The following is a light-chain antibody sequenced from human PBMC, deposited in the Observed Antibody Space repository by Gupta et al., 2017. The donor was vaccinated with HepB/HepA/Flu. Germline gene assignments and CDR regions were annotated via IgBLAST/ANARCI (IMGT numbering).Light chain of an antibody. CDR1: QSVSSN. V-gene: IGKV3-15*01. CDR3: QQHNNWPPLT. Sequence: EIVMAQSPATLSVSPGERATLSCRARQSVSSNLAWYQQKPAQAPRRLIYVAATSYTGIIARFCGSGCGKYVTITISSRQEEEFAGYYYQQHNNWPPLTFGQGTRLEIK. CDR2: VAA. J-gene: IGKJ5*01.